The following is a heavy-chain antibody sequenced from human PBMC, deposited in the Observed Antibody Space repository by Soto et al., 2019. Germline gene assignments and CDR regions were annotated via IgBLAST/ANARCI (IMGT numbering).Heavy chain of an antibody. D-gene: IGHD3-22*01. CDR1: GGTFDNYA. Sequence: QVQLVQSGAEVKKPGSSVKVSCKASGGTFDNYAITWVRQAPGQGLEWMGGIIPMLDSANYAEKFQDRVTITADESTRTAYMEVSSLRSEDTAMYYCARTYHYASGGKTYFYYGMDVWGQGTTVTVSS. J-gene: IGHJ6*02. CDR2: IIPMLDSA. CDR3: ARTYHYASGGKTYFYYGMDV. V-gene: IGHV1-69*12.